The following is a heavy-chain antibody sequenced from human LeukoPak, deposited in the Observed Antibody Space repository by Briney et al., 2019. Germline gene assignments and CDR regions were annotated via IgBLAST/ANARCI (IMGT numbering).Heavy chain of an antibody. Sequence: SETLSLTCTVSGGSISSYYWSWIRQPPGKGLEWIGYIYYSGSTNYNPSLKSRVTISVDTSKNQFSLKLSSVTAADTAVYYCARDMGYYYDSSGSVPNWYFDLWGRGTLVTVSS. V-gene: IGHV4-59*01. CDR3: ARDMGYYYDSSGSVPNWYFDL. CDR1: GGSISSYY. CDR2: IYYSGST. D-gene: IGHD3-22*01. J-gene: IGHJ2*01.